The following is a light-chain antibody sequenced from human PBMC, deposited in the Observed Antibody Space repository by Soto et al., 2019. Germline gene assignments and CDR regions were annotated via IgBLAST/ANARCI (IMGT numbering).Light chain of an antibody. CDR3: QKYNSAPRT. J-gene: IGKJ1*01. CDR2: AAS. Sequence: DIQMTQSPSSLSASVGDRVTITCRASQGISNYLAWYQQKPGKVPKLLIYAASTLQSGVPSRFSGSGSGTDFTLTISSQQPEDVATYYCQKYNSAPRTFGQGTKVEIQ. V-gene: IGKV1-27*01. CDR1: QGISNY.